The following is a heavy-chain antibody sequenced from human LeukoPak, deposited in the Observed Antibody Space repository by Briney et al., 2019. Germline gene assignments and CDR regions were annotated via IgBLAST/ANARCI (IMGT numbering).Heavy chain of an antibody. CDR3: ARPPDQDGDYQWDAFDI. V-gene: IGHV3-7*01. CDR1: GFTFSSYS. J-gene: IGHJ3*02. D-gene: IGHD4-17*01. CDR2: IKTDGSEK. Sequence: QAGGSLRLSCAASGFTFSSYSMNWVRQAPGKGLQWVANIKTDGSEKYYVDSVKGRFTISRDNAKNSLYLQMNSLRAEDTAVYYCARPPDQDGDYQWDAFDIWGQGTMVTVSS.